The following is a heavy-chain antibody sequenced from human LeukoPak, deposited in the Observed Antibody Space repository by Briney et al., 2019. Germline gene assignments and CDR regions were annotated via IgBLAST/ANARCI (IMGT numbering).Heavy chain of an antibody. J-gene: IGHJ4*02. CDR1: GFTFSNYA. CDR3: AKDYYDSSGYYYVYYFDY. Sequence: GGSLRLSCAASGFTFSNYAMSWVRQAPGKGLEWVSAISGGGGTTYYADSVKGRITISRDNSKNTLYLQMNGLRAEDTAVYYCAKDYYDSSGYYYVYYFDYWGQGTLVTVSS. V-gene: IGHV3-23*01. CDR2: ISGGGGTT. D-gene: IGHD3-22*01.